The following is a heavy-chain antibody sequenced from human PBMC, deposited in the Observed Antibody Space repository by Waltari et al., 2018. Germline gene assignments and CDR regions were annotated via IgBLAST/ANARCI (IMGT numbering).Heavy chain of an antibody. D-gene: IGHD2-21*01. J-gene: IGHJ3*02. CDR1: GGPVSSGSYY. CDR2: IYYSGST. Sequence: QVQLQESGPGLVKPSETLSLTCTVSGGPVSSGSYYWSWIRQPPGKGLEWIGYIYYSGSTNYNPSLKSRVTISVDTSKNQFSLKLSSVTAADTAVYYCARGLWWLTSDAFDIWGQGTMVTVSS. V-gene: IGHV4-61*01. CDR3: ARGLWWLTSDAFDI.